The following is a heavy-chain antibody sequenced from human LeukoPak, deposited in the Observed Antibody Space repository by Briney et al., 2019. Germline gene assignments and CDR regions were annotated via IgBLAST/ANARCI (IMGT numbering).Heavy chain of an antibody. CDR1: GASVSSDNYY. Sequence: SETLSLTCIVSGASVSSDNYYWNWIRQPPGKGLEWIGNIYHNGNTNYNPSLKSRVTMSLETSKSQFSLRLKSVTAADAAVYYCARDPLRNVFDIWGQGTMVTVSS. CDR2: IYHNGNT. J-gene: IGHJ3*02. V-gene: IGHV4-61*01. D-gene: IGHD3-16*02. CDR3: ARDPLRNVFDI.